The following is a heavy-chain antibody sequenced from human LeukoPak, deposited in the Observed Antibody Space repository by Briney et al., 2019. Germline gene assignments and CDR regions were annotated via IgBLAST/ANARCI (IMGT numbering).Heavy chain of an antibody. D-gene: IGHD6-13*01. V-gene: IGHV1-69*05. CDR1: GGTFSSYA. CDR2: IIPIFGTA. Sequence: SVKVSRKASGGTFSSYAISWVRQAPGQGLEWMGGIIPIFGTANYAQKFQGRVTITTDESTSTAYMELSSLRSEDTAVYYCARPSWSSNAFDIWGQGTMVTVSS. J-gene: IGHJ3*02. CDR3: ARPSWSSNAFDI.